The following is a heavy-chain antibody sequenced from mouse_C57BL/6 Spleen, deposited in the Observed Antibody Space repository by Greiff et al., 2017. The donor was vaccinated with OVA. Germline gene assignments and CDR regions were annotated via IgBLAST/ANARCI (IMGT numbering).Heavy chain of an antibody. J-gene: IGHJ4*01. Sequence: VQLQQSGAELVRPGSSVKMSCKTSGYTFTSYGINWVKQRPGQGLEWIGYIYIGTGYTEYNEKFKGKATLTSDPSSSTAYMQLSSLTSEDSAIYFCARSRHDYDGCAMDYWGQGTSVTVSS. CDR1: GYTFTSYG. CDR3: ARSRHDYDGCAMDY. D-gene: IGHD2-3*01. CDR2: IYIGTGYT. V-gene: IGHV1-58*01.